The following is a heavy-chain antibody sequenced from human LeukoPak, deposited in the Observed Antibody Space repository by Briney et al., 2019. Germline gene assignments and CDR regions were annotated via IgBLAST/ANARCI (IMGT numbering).Heavy chain of an antibody. D-gene: IGHD1-1*01. Sequence: PSQTLSLTCAVSGGSVSSCGYSWSWIRQPPGKGLEWIGYIYHSGSTYYNPSLKSRVTISVDRSKNQFSLKLSSVTAADTAVYYCARKTTSAFDIWGQGTMVTVSS. CDR3: ARKTTSAFDI. CDR1: GGSVSSCGYS. CDR2: IYHSGST. V-gene: IGHV4-30-2*01. J-gene: IGHJ3*02.